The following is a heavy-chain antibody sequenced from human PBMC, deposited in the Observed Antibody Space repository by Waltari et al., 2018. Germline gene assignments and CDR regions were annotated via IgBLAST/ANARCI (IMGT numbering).Heavy chain of an antibody. V-gene: IGHV1-3*01. J-gene: IGHJ5*02. CDR1: GYTFTRYA. CDR3: ARNLGGFDP. D-gene: IGHD3-10*01. Sequence: QVQLVQSGAEVKKPGASVKVSCKASGYTFTRYAIHWVRQAPVQRLEWMGWINAANGNTKYSEKFQGGVTFTRDTSASTAYMELSSLKSEDTAVYYCARNLGGFDPWGQGTLVIVSS. CDR2: INAANGNT.